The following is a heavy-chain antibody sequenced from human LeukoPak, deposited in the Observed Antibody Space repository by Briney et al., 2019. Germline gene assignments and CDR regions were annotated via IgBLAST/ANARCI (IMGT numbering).Heavy chain of an antibody. CDR2: IYYSGST. V-gene: IGHV4-59*01. CDR1: GGSISSYY. D-gene: IGHD2-15*01. Sequence: SETLSLTCTVSGGSISSYYWSWIRQPPGKGLEWIGYIYYSGSTNYNPSLKSRVTISVDTSKNQFSLKLSSVTAADTAVYYCARGYCSGGSCYSSYYYSYMDVWGKGTTVTVSS. CDR3: ARGYCSGGSCYSSYYYSYMDV. J-gene: IGHJ6*03.